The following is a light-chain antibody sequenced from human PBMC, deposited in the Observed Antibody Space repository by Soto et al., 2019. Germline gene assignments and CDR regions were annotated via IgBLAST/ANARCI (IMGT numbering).Light chain of an antibody. V-gene: IGKV1-39*01. CDR3: QQGSRTLFT. Sequence: DIQMTQFPSSLSASIGDRVTITCRASQSINNYLNWYQQKPGKAPKLLIYGASTLQSGVPSRFSGTGSGTDFTLTISSRQPEDFATYYCQQGSRTLFTCGPGTKLDIK. J-gene: IGKJ3*01. CDR2: GAS. CDR1: QSINNY.